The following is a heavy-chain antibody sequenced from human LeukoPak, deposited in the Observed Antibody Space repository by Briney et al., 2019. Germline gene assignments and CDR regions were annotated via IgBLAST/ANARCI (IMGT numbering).Heavy chain of an antibody. V-gene: IGHV3-21*01. J-gene: IGHJ4*02. CDR3: TYANVATLDY. D-gene: IGHD5-12*01. Sequence: GGSLRLSCAASGFTFSSYSMNWVRQAPGKGLEWVSSISSSSSYIYYADSVKGRFTISRDNAKNTLYLQMNSLRAEDTAVYYCTYANVATLDYWGQGTLVTVSS. CDR1: GFTFSSYS. CDR2: ISSSSSYI.